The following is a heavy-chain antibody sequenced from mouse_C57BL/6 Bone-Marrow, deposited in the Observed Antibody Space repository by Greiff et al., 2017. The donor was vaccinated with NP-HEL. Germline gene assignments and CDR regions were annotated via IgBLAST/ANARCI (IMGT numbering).Heavy chain of an antibody. CDR2: INYDGSST. J-gene: IGHJ1*03. Sequence: EVKLMESEGGLVQPGSSMKLSCTASGFTFSDYYMAWVRQVPEKGLEWVANINYDGSSTYYLDSLKSRFIISRDNAKNILYLQMSSLKSEDTATYYCARVPSTVVAPYWYFDVWGTGTTVTVSS. CDR3: ARVPSTVVAPYWYFDV. D-gene: IGHD1-1*01. CDR1: GFTFSDYY. V-gene: IGHV5-16*01.